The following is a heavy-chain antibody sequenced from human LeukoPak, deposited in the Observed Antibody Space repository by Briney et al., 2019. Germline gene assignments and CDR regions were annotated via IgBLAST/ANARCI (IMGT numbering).Heavy chain of an antibody. J-gene: IGHJ4*02. V-gene: IGHV3-48*03. Sequence: GGPLGFSAAPYGFPFGSHEWNWLRQAPGKGLEWVSYISSSGSTIYYADSVKGRFTISRDNAKNSLYLQMDSLRAEDTAVYYSARGPSSPLTHWGQGTLVTVSS. D-gene: IGHD6-6*01. CDR3: ARGPSSPLTH. CDR1: GFPFGSHE. CDR2: ISSSGSTI.